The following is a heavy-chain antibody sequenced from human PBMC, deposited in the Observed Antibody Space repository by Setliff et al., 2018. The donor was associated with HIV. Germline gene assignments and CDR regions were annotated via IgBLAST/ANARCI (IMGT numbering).Heavy chain of an antibody. CDR2: ISGSGVST. D-gene: IGHD4-17*01. CDR1: GFTFSDYY. Sequence: GGSLRLSCAASGFTFSDYYMNWVRQAPGKGLEWVSAISGSGVSTYSADSVKGRFTISRDNSKNTLYLQLTSLRAEDTAVYYCATSPAAVTPRYFDFWGQGTLVTVSS. V-gene: IGHV3-23*01. J-gene: IGHJ4*02. CDR3: ATSPAAVTPRYFDF.